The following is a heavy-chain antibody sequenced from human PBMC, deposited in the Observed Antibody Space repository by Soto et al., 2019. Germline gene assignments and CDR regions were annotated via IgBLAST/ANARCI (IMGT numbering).Heavy chain of an antibody. CDR3: ASGIQLWLRRINNGYSG. J-gene: IGHJ4*02. D-gene: IGHD5-18*01. V-gene: IGHV1-69*12. CDR1: GGTFSTYA. Sequence: QVQLVQSGAEVKKPESSVKVSCKAPGGTFSTYAISWVRQAPGQGLEWMGGIIPMFGTANYAQRFPDRVTITADEATHTVYMELCSLRSEDTAVYFCASGIQLWLRRINNGYSGWGQGTLVTVSS. CDR2: IIPMFGTA.